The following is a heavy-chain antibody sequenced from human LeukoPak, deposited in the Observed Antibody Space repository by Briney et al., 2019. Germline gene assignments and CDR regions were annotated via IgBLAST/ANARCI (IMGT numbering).Heavy chain of an antibody. CDR2: INHSGST. CDR3: ARKGYYYYYYMDV. CDR1: GGSFSGYY. V-gene: IGHV4-34*01. J-gene: IGHJ6*03. Sequence: SETLPLTCAVYGGSFSGYYWSWIRQPPGKGLEWIGEINHSGSTNYNPSLKSRVTISVDTSKNQFSLKLSSVTAADTAVYYCARKGYYYYYYMDVWGKGTTVTVSS.